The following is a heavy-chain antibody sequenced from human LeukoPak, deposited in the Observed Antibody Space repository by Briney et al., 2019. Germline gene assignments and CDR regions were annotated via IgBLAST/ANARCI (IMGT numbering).Heavy chain of an antibody. Sequence: GGSLRLSCAASGFTFSDYYMSWIRQAPGKGLEWVANINQDGGETYYIDSVTGRFTISRDNANNSLYLQMNSLRAEDTAVYYCARWVGGHYDYWAREPWSPSPQ. CDR2: INQDGGET. V-gene: IGHV3-7*03. CDR3: ARWVGGHYDY. CDR1: GFTFSDYY. J-gene: IGHJ4*02. D-gene: IGHD2-21*01.